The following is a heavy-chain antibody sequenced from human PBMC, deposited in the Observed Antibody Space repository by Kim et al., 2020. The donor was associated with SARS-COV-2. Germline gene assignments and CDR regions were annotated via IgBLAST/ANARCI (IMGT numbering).Heavy chain of an antibody. J-gene: IGHJ5*02. V-gene: IGHV4-39*07. Sequence: SETLSLTCTVSGGSISSSSYYWGWIRQPPGKGLEWIGSIYYSGSTYYNPSLKSRVTISVDTSKNQFSLKLSSVTAADTAVYYCARHRLLWFGELSWFDPWGQGTLVTVSS. CDR2: IYYSGST. D-gene: IGHD3-10*01. CDR1: GGSISSSSYY. CDR3: ARHRLLWFGELSWFDP.